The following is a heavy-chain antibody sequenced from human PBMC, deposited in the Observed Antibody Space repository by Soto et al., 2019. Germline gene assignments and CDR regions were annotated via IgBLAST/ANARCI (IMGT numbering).Heavy chain of an antibody. D-gene: IGHD6-13*01. Sequence: EMQLVESGGGLVQPGGSLRLSCAASGFTFSSYWMNWVRQGPGKGLVWVSRINSDGSDTSYADSVKGRFTISRDNAKNTLYLQMNSLTAEDTAVYYCARLDSSSWVFDYWGQGTLVTVSS. CDR2: INSDGSDT. J-gene: IGHJ4*02. CDR3: ARLDSSSWVFDY. V-gene: IGHV3-74*02. CDR1: GFTFSSYW.